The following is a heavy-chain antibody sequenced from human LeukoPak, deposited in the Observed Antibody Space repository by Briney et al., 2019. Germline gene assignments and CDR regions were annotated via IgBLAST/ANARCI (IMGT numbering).Heavy chain of an antibody. V-gene: IGHV4-34*01. J-gene: IGHJ2*01. CDR1: GGSFSGYY. D-gene: IGHD3-3*01. Sequence: SETLSLTCAVYGGSFSGYYWSWIRQPPGKGLEWIGEINHSGSTNCNPSLKSRVTISVDTSKNQFSLKLSSVTAADTAVYYCAREGLFNFWSGTHYWYFDLWGRGTLVTVPS. CDR3: AREGLFNFWSGTHYWYFDL. CDR2: INHSGST.